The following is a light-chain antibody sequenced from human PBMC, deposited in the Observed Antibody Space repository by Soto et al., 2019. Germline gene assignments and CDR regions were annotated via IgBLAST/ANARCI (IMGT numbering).Light chain of an antibody. CDR2: GAS. CDR1: QSVSSSY. Sequence: IGLTQSRGTLSLSPGERATHSCRATQSVSSSYLAWYQQKPGQAPRLLIYGASSRATGIPDRFSGSGSGTDFTLTISRLEPEDFAVYYCQQYGSSPPLTFGGGTKVDI. V-gene: IGKV3-20*01. CDR3: QQYGSSPPLT. J-gene: IGKJ4*01.